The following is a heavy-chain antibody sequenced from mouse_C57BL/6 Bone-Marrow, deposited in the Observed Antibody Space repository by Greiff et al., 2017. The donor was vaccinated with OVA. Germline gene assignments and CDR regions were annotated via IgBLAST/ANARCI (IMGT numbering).Heavy chain of an antibody. CDR2: IDPEDGDT. Sequence: QLQQSGAELVRPGASVKLSCTASGFNIKDYYMHWVKQRPEQGLEWIGRIDPEDGDTEYAPKFQGKATMTADTSSNTAYLQLSSLTSEDTAVYYCTLYGYDEGYAMDYWGQGTSVTVSS. J-gene: IGHJ4*01. CDR3: TLYGYDEGYAMDY. D-gene: IGHD2-2*01. V-gene: IGHV14-1*01. CDR1: GFNIKDYY.